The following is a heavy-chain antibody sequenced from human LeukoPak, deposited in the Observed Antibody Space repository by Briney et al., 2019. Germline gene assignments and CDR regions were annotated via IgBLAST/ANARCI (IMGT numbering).Heavy chain of an antibody. CDR1: GFTFSYAW. Sequence: GGTLRLSCAASGFTFSYAWMSWVCQPPGTGLEWVGRIISKTDGGTTDYAAPVKGRFTISRDDSKNTLYLQMNSLETEDTAVYYWTRDSQPGRTTVHPDWGQGTLVTVSS. CDR2: IISKTDGGTT. V-gene: IGHV3-15*01. D-gene: IGHD4-17*01. CDR3: TRDSQPGRTTVHPD. J-gene: IGHJ4*02.